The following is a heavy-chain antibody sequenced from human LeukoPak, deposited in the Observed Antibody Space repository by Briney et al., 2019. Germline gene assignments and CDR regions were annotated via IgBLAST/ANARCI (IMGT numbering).Heavy chain of an antibody. V-gene: IGHV4-4*07. CDR2: IYSSGST. J-gene: IGHJ4*02. Sequence: SETLSLTCTVSGGSISSYYWSWIRQPAGKGLEWIGRIYSSGSTNYDPSLKSRVTMSVDTSKNQFSLKLSSVTAADTAVYYCARSKAYYDSSGYANDCWGQGTLVTVSS. CDR1: GGSISSYY. D-gene: IGHD3-22*01. CDR3: ARSKAYYDSSGYANDC.